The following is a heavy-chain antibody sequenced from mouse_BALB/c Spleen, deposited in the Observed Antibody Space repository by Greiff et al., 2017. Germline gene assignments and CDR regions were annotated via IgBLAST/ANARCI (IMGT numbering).Heavy chain of an antibody. D-gene: IGHD1-1*01. CDR1: GFSLTSYG. J-gene: IGHJ3*01. CDR2: IWAGGST. Sequence: QVQLQQSGPGLVQPSQSLSITCTVSGFSLTSYGVHWVRQSPGKGLEWLGVIWAGGSTNYNSALMSRLSISKDNSKSQVFLKMNSLQTDDTAMYYCAREDYYGSSWFAYWGQGTLVTVSA. CDR3: AREDYYGSSWFAY. V-gene: IGHV2-9*02.